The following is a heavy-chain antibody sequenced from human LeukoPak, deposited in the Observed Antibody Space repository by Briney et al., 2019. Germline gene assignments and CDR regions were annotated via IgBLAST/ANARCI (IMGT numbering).Heavy chain of an antibody. CDR3: ARDPIAVAGDDAFDI. CDR2: SSSDGSST. D-gene: IGHD6-19*01. Sequence: GGTLRLSCAASGFTFSSYWMHWGRQAPRRGVVWVSRSSSDGSSTSYAEAVKGRFTISRDNAKTTLYLQMNSLRAEDTAVYYCARDPIAVAGDDAFDIWGQGTMVTVSS. V-gene: IGHV3-74*01. CDR1: GFTFSSYW. J-gene: IGHJ3*02.